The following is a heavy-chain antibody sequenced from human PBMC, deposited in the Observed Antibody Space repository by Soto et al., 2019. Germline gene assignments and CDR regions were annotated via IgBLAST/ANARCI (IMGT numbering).Heavy chain of an antibody. Sequence: GGSLRLSCAASGFTFSSYWMHGVRQAPGKGLVWVSRINSDGSSTSYADSVKGRFTISRDNAKNTLYLQMNSLRAEDTAVYYCARGLLIRSVPCLDYWGQGTLVTVSS. CDR2: INSDGSST. CDR1: GFTFSSYW. D-gene: IGHD3-10*01. V-gene: IGHV3-74*01. J-gene: IGHJ4*02. CDR3: ARGLLIRSVPCLDY.